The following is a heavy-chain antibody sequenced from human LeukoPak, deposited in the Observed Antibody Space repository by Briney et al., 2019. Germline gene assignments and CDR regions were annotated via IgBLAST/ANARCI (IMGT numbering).Heavy chain of an antibody. D-gene: IGHD6-6*01. CDR1: GGTFSSYA. Sequence: SVKVSCKASGGTFSSYAISWVRQAPGQGLEWMGGIIPILGTANYAQKLQGRVTMTTDTSTSTAYMELRSLRSDDTAVYYCARGRIAARIKGEHWFDPWGQGTLVTVSS. V-gene: IGHV1-69*05. CDR3: ARGRIAARIKGEHWFDP. J-gene: IGHJ5*02. CDR2: IIPILGTA.